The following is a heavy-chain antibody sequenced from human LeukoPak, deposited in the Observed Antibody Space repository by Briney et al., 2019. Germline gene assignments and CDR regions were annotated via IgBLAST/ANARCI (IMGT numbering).Heavy chain of an antibody. CDR3: ARGGAAAGLFDY. CDR1: GFTFSTYW. D-gene: IGHD6-13*01. CDR2: IDTDGTIT. Sequence: GGSLRLSCAAPGFTFSTYWMHWVRQAPGKGLVWVSRIDTDGTITTYADSVKGRFTISRDNAKNTLYLQMNSLRAEDTALYYCARGGAAAGLFDYWGRGTLVTVSS. V-gene: IGHV3-74*01. J-gene: IGHJ4*02.